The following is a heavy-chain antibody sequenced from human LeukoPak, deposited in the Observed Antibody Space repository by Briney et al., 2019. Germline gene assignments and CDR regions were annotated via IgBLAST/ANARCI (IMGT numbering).Heavy chain of an antibody. V-gene: IGHV1-69*13. CDR1: GGTFSSYA. Sequence: SVKVSCKASGGTFSSYAISWVRQAPGQGLEWMGGIIPIFGTANYAQKFQGRVTITADESTSTAYMELSSLRSEDTAVYYCARGGSGRWLQLGYFDYWGQGTLVTVSS. CDR2: IIPIFGTA. D-gene: IGHD5-24*01. CDR3: ARGGSGRWLQLGYFDY. J-gene: IGHJ4*02.